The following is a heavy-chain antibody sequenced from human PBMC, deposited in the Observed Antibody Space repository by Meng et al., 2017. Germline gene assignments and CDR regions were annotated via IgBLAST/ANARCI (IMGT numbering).Heavy chain of an antibody. D-gene: IGHD3-22*01. CDR3: GSRKYGGRSDSILH. CDR1: GGSRGSSNV. J-gene: IGHJ4*02. CDR2: IYQSGDS. Sequence: VRPQVWVSGLVMPPGALALTCADAGGSRGSSNVLGWVRQPPGKGLEWVSNIYQSGDSEYYPALVSRRFTSADDYKNHTLQMQRYRPSADTTVLYCGSRKYGGRSDSILHWGQGTLVTVSS. V-gene: IGHV4-4*03.